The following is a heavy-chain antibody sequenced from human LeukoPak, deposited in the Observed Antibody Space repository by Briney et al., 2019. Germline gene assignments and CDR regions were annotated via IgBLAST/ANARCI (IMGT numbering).Heavy chain of an antibody. J-gene: IGHJ4*02. CDR1: GGSISSYY. D-gene: IGHD1-26*01. Sequence: PSETLSLTCTVSGGSISSYYWSWIRQPPGKGPEWIGYIYYSGSTNYNPSLKSRVTISVDTSKNQFSLKLSSVTAADTAVYYCARGDYSGPFDYWGQGTLVTVSS. V-gene: IGHV4-59*01. CDR3: ARGDYSGPFDY. CDR2: IYYSGST.